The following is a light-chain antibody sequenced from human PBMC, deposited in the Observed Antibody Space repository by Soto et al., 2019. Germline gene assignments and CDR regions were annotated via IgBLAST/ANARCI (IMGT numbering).Light chain of an antibody. CDR1: SSDVGGYNY. J-gene: IGLJ1*01. V-gene: IGLV2-14*01. CDR2: DVS. CDR3: SSYTSSSTDV. Sequence: QSALTQPAYVSGSPGQSITISCTGTSSDVGGYNYVSWYQQHPGKAPKLMIYDVSNRPSGVSNRFSGSKSGNTASLTISGLQAEDEADYYCSSYTSSSTDVFGTGTKLTVL.